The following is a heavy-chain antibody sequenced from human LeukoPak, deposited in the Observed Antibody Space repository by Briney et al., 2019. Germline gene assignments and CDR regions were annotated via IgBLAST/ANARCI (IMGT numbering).Heavy chain of an antibody. J-gene: IGHJ3*02. CDR2: INPGGDNT. CDR1: GYTFTGYY. Sequence: ASVKVSCKASGYTFTGYYIHWVRQAPGQGLEWMGLINPGGDNTNYAQNFQGRVTMTRDTSASTVYMELSSLRSEDTAIYYCARIRDGCNDAYDIWGQGTVVTVPS. CDR3: ARIRDGCNDAYDI. V-gene: IGHV1-46*01. D-gene: IGHD5-24*01.